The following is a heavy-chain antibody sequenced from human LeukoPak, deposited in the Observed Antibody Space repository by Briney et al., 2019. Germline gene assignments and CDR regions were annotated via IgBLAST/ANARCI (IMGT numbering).Heavy chain of an antibody. CDR3: ARGTIVIPSTILGHNWFDP. J-gene: IGHJ5*02. Sequence: PSGTLSLTCAVSGGSISSSNWWSWVRQPPGKGLEWIGEIYHSGSTYYNPSLKSRVTISVDRSKNQFSLKLNSVTAADTAVYYCARGTIVIPSTILGHNWFDPWGQGTLVTVS. V-gene: IGHV4-4*02. CDR2: IYHSGST. D-gene: IGHD2-2*01. CDR1: GGSISSSNW.